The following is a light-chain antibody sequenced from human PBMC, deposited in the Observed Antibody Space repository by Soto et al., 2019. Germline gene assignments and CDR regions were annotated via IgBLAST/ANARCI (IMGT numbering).Light chain of an antibody. CDR1: QSVSSN. CDR2: GAS. CDR3: QQYNNWPPWT. J-gene: IGKJ1*01. Sequence: EIVMTQSPATLSVSPGERATLSCRASQSVSSNLAWYQQKPGRAPRLLIYGASTRATGIPARFSGSGSGTEFTLIISSLQSEDFAVYYCQQYNNWPPWTFGQGTKVEIK. V-gene: IGKV3-15*01.